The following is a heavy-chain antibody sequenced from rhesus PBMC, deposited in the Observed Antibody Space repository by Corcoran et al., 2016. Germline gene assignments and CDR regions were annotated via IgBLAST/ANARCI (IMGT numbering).Heavy chain of an antibody. CDR1: GGSLSSSY. D-gene: IGHD6-43*01. CDR3: ARRGRIAAAMRSWYFDI. J-gene: IGHJ2*01. CDR2: IGGSSGST. Sequence: QLQLQESGPGLVKPSETLSLTCAVSGGSLSSSYWSWIRQAPGKGMEGIGYIGGSSGSTNYNPSLKSRVTLSVDTSKNQLSLKLSSVTAADTAVYYCARRGRIAAAMRSWYFDIWGPGTPITISS. V-gene: IGHV4-169*01.